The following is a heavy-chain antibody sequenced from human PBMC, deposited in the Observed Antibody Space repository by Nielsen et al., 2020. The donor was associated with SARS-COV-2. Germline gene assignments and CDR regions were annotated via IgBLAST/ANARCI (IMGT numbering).Heavy chain of an antibody. CDR3: ARVQTTVVFYYGLDV. CDR1: GFTFSDYY. D-gene: IGHD4-23*01. J-gene: IGHJ6*02. V-gene: IGHV3-30*09. Sequence: GGSLRLSCVGSGFTFSDYYMSWVRQAPGKGLEWVAVISYDGSNKYYADSVKGRFAISRDNSKNTLHLQMNSLRIEDTAVYYCARVQTTVVFYYGLDVWGQGTTVTVSS. CDR2: ISYDGSNK.